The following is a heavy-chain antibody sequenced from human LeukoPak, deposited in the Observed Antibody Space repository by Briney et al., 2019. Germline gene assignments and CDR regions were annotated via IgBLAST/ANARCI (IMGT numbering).Heavy chain of an antibody. D-gene: IGHD6-13*01. CDR2: IYSDGST. CDR3: ARDTSSWLRADW. J-gene: IGHJ4*02. CDR1: GFTVSSNY. V-gene: IGHV3-53*01. Sequence: GGSLRLSCAASGFTVSSNYMSWVRQAPGKGPEWVSIIYSDGSTYYAYSVKVRFTISRDNSKNTLYLQMNILRAEDTAVYYCARDTSSWLRADWWGQGTLVTVSS.